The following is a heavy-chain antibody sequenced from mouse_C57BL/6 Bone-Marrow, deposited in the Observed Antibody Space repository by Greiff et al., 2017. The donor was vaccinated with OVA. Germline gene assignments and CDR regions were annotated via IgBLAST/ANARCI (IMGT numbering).Heavy chain of an antibody. J-gene: IGHJ2*01. Sequence: EVKVEESGGGLVKPGGSLKLSCAASGFTFSSYAMSWVRQTPEKRLEWVATISDGGSYTYYPDNVKGRFTISRDNAKNNLYLQMSHPKSEDTAMYYCAREPGYWGQGTTLTVSS. CDR1: GFTFSSYA. CDR3: AREPGY. CDR2: ISDGGSYT. V-gene: IGHV5-4*01.